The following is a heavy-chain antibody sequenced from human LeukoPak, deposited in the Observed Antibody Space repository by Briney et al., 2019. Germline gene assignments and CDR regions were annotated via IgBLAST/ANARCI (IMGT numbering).Heavy chain of an antibody. D-gene: IGHD6-13*01. V-gene: IGHV3-48*02. CDR1: GFTFSSSS. Sequence: GGSLRLSCAASGFTFSSSSMNWVRQAPGKGLGWVSFISSSSTTIYYADSVKGRFTISRDNAKNSLYLQMNSLRDEDTAVYYCARDLGAISWPVFDYWGQGTLVTVSS. J-gene: IGHJ4*02. CDR2: ISSSSTTI. CDR3: ARDLGAISWPVFDY.